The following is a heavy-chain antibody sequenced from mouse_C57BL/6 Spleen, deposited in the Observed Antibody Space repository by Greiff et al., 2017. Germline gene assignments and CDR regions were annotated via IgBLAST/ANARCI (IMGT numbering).Heavy chain of an antibody. J-gene: IGHJ4*01. V-gene: IGHV1-52*01. CDR3: AKGWLLLSMDY. D-gene: IGHD2-3*01. Sequence: QVQLQQPGAELVRPGSSVKLSCKASGYTFTSYWMHWVKQRPIQGLEWIGNIYPSDSETHYNQKFKDKATLTVDKSSSTAYMQLSSLTSEDSAVYYCAKGWLLLSMDYWGQGTSVTVSS. CDR1: GYTFTSYW. CDR2: IYPSDSET.